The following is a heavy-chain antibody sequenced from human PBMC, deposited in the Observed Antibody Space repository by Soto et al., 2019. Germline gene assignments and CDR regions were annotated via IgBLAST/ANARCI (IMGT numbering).Heavy chain of an antibody. J-gene: IGHJ4*02. CDR2: FYTGGST. Sequence: EVQVVESGGGLVQPGGSLRLSCAVSGFTVSSNYMTWVRQAPGKGLEWVSVFYTGGSTYYADSVKGRFTVSRDNSRNIVYLQMNNLRAEDTAVSYCARTRTTVTTYFDDWGQGTLVTVSS. CDR3: ARTRTTVTTYFDD. V-gene: IGHV3-66*01. CDR1: GFTVSSNY. D-gene: IGHD4-4*01.